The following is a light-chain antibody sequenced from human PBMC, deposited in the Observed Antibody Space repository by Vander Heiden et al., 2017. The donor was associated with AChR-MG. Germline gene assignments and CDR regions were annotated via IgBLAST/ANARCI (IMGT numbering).Light chain of an antibody. J-gene: IGKJ4*01. CDR1: QGIISY. CDR3: QRLNSYPLT. Sequence: DIQLTQSPSFLSASVGDRITITCRASQGIISYLAWYQQKPGKAPNLLIYAASTLQSGVPSRFSGSGSGTEFTLTITSLQPEDFATYYCQRLNSYPLTFGGGTRVEIK. V-gene: IGKV1-9*01. CDR2: AAS.